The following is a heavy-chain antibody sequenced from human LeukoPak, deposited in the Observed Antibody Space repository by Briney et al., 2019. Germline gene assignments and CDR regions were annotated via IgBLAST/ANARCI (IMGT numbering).Heavy chain of an antibody. Sequence: GGALSLSCVASGCTVSRYWMRWVGQAPGKGLEWVANIKQDGSEKYYVHSLKARFTSSRDNAKNSLYRQMNSLRAEDTAVDYCATDFNYGAQGTRVTVSS. CDR3: ATDFNY. V-gene: IGHV3-7*01. J-gene: IGHJ4*02. CDR2: IKQDGSEK. CDR1: GCTVSRYW.